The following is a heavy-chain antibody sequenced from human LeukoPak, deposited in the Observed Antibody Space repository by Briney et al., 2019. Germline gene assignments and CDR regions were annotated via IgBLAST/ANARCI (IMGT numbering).Heavy chain of an antibody. CDR1: GGSISSYY. Sequence: TTSETLSLTCTVSGGSISSYYWSWIRQPPGKGLEWIGYIYYSGSTNYNPSLKSRVTISVDTSKNQFSLKLSSVTAADTAVYYCARVKLRSVMDYWGQGTLVTVSS. CDR2: IYYSGST. V-gene: IGHV4-59*01. CDR3: ARVKLRSVMDY. J-gene: IGHJ4*02. D-gene: IGHD4-17*01.